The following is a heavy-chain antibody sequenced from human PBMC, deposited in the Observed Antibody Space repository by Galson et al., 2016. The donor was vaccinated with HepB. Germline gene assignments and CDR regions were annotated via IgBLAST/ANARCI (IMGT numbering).Heavy chain of an antibody. CDR1: GYTFTDYG. J-gene: IGHJ4*02. D-gene: IGHD2-15*01. CDR2: VTAYNGNT. V-gene: IGHV1-18*01. Sequence: SVKVSCKAFGYTFTDYGISWVRQAPGQGLEWMGWVTAYNGNTDYAQKFQGRLTVTRDTSTNTGHMELRYLRSDDTAVYYYGRGWGDYWGQGTLVTVSS. CDR3: GRGWGDY.